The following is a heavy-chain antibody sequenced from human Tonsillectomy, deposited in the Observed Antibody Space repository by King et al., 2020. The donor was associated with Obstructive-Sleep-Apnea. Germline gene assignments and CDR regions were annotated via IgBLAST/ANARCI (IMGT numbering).Heavy chain of an antibody. D-gene: IGHD2-15*01. CDR2: ISWNSGSI. CDR3: AKDKGYCSGCSCYFFDD. V-gene: IGHV3-9*01. Sequence: QLVQSGGGLVQPGRSLRLSCAASGFTFDDYAMHWVRQAPGKGLEWVSGISWNSGSIGYADSVKGRFTISRDNAKNSLYLQMNSLRAEDPALYYCAKDKGYCSGCSCYFFDDWGQGTLVTVSS. J-gene: IGHJ4*02. CDR1: GFTFDDYA.